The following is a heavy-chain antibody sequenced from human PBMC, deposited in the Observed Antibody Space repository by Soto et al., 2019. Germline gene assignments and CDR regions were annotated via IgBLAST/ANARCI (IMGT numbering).Heavy chain of an antibody. J-gene: IGHJ6*02. CDR3: ARGPAGGRKIYYYYYGMDV. D-gene: IGHD3-10*01. CDR1: GGSFSGYY. CDR2: INHSGST. V-gene: IGHV4-34*01. Sequence: PSETLSLTCAVYGGSFSGYYWSWMRQPPGKGLEWIGEINHSGSTNYNPSLKSRVTISVDTSKNQFSLKLSSVTAADTAVYYCARGPAGGRKIYYYYYGMDVWGQGTTVTV.